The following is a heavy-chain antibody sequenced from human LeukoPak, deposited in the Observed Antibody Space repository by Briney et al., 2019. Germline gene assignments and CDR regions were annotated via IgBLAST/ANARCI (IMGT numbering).Heavy chain of an antibody. J-gene: IGHJ4*02. V-gene: IGHV3-66*02. CDR1: GFTVSSNY. Sequence: GGSLRLSCVASGFTVSSNYMSWVRQAPGKGLEWVSVIYSGGSTYFADSVKGRFTISRDNSKNTLYLQMNSLRAEDTAVYYCAREILGDCSSTSCYLGYWGQGTLVTVSS. D-gene: IGHD2-2*01. CDR2: IYSGGST. CDR3: AREILGDCSSTSCYLGY.